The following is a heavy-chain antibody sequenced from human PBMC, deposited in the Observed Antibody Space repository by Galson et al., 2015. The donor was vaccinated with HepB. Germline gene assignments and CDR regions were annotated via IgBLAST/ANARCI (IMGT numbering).Heavy chain of an antibody. D-gene: IGHD5-18*01. V-gene: IGHV1-46*01. CDR3: ARGPWNPSEGYSYGGGDY. CDR1: GYTFTSYY. CDR2: INPSGGST. Sequence: SVKVSCKASGYTFTSYYMHWVRQAPGQGLEWMGIINPSGGSTSYAQKFQGRVTMTRDTSTSTVYMELSSLRSEDTAVYYCARGPWNPSEGYSYGGGDYWGQGTLVTVSS. J-gene: IGHJ4*02.